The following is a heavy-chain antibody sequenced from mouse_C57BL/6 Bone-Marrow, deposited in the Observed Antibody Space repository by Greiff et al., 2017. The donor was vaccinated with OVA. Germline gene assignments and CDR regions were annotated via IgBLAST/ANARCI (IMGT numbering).Heavy chain of an antibody. CDR2: IHPRSGNT. CDR1: GYTFTSYG. D-gene: IGHD1-1*01. J-gene: IGHJ4*01. V-gene: IGHV1-81*01. Sequence: QVQLQQSGAELARPGASVKLSCKASGYTFTSYGISWVKQRTGQGLEWIGEIHPRSGNTYYNEKFKGKATLTADKSSSTAYMELRSLTSEDSAVYFCARGYGSSSYYAMDYWGQGTSVTVSS. CDR3: ARGYGSSSYYAMDY.